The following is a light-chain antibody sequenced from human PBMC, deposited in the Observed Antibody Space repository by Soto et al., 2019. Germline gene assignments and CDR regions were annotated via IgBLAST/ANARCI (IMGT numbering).Light chain of an antibody. Sequence: DIQITQSPSTLSASVGDRVTISCRASQTISNWLAWYQQKPGKAPKLLIYDASSLESGVPSRLSVSGSGTEFTLPISSLQPEDFATYYCQKYNSFWTFGQGTKVDIK. CDR3: QKYNSFWT. V-gene: IGKV1-5*01. CDR1: QTISNW. CDR2: DAS. J-gene: IGKJ1*01.